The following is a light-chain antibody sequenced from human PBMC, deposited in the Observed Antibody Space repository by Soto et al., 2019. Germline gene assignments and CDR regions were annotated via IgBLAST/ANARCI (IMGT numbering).Light chain of an antibody. Sequence: QSALTHSPSASGSPGQSVTISCTGTKNDIGVYDFVSWYQHHPGKAPRLIIYEVVQRPSGVPDRFSGSKSGNTASLTVSGLQAADEADYFCKSYAGSNTYVFGSGTKVTDL. J-gene: IGLJ1*01. CDR2: EVV. CDR1: KNDIGVYDF. CDR3: KSYAGSNTYV. V-gene: IGLV2-8*01.